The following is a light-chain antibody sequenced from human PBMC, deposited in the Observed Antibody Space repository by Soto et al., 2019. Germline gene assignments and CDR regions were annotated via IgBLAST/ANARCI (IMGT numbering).Light chain of an antibody. CDR3: QQYYSTPPA. CDR2: WAS. CDR1: QSVLYSSNNKNY. Sequence: DIVMTQSPDSLAVSLGERATINCKSSQSVLYSSNNKNYLAWYQQKPGQPPKLLIYWASTRESGVPDRFSGSGSGTDFTRTISSLQAEDVAVYSCQQYYSTPPAFGPGTKVDIK. V-gene: IGKV4-1*01. J-gene: IGKJ3*01.